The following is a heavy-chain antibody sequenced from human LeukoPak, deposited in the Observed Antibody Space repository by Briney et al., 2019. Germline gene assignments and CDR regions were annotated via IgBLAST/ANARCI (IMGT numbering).Heavy chain of an antibody. CDR2: INHSGST. V-gene: IGHV4-34*01. D-gene: IGHD2-21*01. CDR1: GGSFSGYY. Sequence: SETLSLTCAVYGGSFSGYYWSWIRQPPGKGLERIGEINHSGSTNYNPSLKSRVTISVDTSKNQFSLKLSSVTAADTAVYYCARGVKAPLVYYYYGMDVWGQGTTVTVSS. J-gene: IGHJ6*02. CDR3: ARGVKAPLVYYYYGMDV.